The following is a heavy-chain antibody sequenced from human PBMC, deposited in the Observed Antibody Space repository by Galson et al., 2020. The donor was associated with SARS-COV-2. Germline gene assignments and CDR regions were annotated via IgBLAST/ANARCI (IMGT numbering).Heavy chain of an antibody. D-gene: IGHD6-19*01. V-gene: IGHV3-33*01. CDR3: ARDSDVAVAGNAFDI. CDR1: GFTFSSYG. Sequence: GGYLRLSCAASGFTFSSYGMHWVRQAPGKGLEWVAVIWYDGSNKYYADSVTGRFTISRDNSKKTLYLQMNSLRAEDTALYYCARDSDVAVAGNAFDIWGQVTMVTFSS. J-gene: IGHJ3*02. CDR2: IWYDGSNK.